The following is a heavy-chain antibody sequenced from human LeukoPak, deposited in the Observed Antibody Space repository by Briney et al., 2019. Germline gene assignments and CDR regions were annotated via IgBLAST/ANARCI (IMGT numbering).Heavy chain of an antibody. CDR1: GDSVSSNTAA. CDR3: AKGAGDTNWFDP. D-gene: IGHD2-21*01. Sequence: SQTLSLTCAISGDSVSSNTAAWNWIRQSPSRGLEWLGRTYYRSKWFNHYALSVKSRIIINPDTSKNQFSLHLNSVTPEDTAVYYCAKGAGDTNWFDPWGQGTLVTVCS. J-gene: IGHJ5*02. CDR2: TYYRSKWFN. V-gene: IGHV6-1*01.